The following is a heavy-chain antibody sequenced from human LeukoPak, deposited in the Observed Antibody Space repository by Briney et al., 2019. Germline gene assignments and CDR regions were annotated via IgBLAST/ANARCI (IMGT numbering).Heavy chain of an antibody. J-gene: IGHJ5*02. CDR3: ARVGVIADTNWFDP. V-gene: IGHV7-4-1*02. CDR2: ISTDTGYP. Sequence: ASVKVSCKASGYTFTPYGINWVRQAPGQGLEWIGWISTDTGYPTYAQGFTGRFVFSLDTSVRTAYLQISSLKAEDTAVYYCARVGVIADTNWFDPWGQGTLVTVSS. CDR1: GYTFTPYG. D-gene: IGHD3-3*01.